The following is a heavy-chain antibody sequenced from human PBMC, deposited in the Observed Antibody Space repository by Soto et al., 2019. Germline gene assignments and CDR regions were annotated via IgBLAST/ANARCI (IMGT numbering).Heavy chain of an antibody. CDR3: TTDDIAVAGPYYYYYMDV. D-gene: IGHD6-19*01. V-gene: IGHV3-15*01. Sequence: GGSLRLSCAASGFTFSNAWMSWVRQAPWKGLEWVGRIKSKTDGGTTDYAAPVKGRFTISRDDSKNTLCLQMNSLKTEDTAVYYCTTDDIAVAGPYYYYYMDVWGKGTTVTVSS. CDR1: GFTFSNAW. CDR2: IKSKTDGGTT. J-gene: IGHJ6*03.